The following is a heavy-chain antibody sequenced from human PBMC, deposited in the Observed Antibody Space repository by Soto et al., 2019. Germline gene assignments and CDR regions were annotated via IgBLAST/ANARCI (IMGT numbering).Heavy chain of an antibody. D-gene: IGHD3-16*01. CDR2: IHWNNGAT. V-gene: IGHV3-9*02. Sequence: GGSLRLSCVASAFSSHHHAIHWVRQGPGKGLEWVSGIHWNNGATGYADSVKGRFTIFKDNVKNSVYLQMNSLRTDDTAFYYCTEDILPGGADVWGQGTTVTVCS. CDR3: TEDILPGGADV. CDR1: AFSSHHHA. J-gene: IGHJ6*02.